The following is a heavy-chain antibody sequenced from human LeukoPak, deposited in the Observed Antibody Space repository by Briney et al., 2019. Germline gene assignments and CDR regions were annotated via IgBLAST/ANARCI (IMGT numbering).Heavy chain of an antibody. J-gene: IGHJ5*02. CDR3: ARGSGYSGYGNWSDP. D-gene: IGHD5-12*01. CDR1: GGSISSGSYY. V-gene: IGHV4-61*02. CDR2: IYTSGST. Sequence: SETLSLTCTVSGGSISSGSYYWSWIRQPAGKGLEWIGRIYTSGSTNYNPSLKSRVTISVDTSKNQFSLKLSSVTAADTAVYYCARGSGYSGYGNWSDPWGQGTLVTVSS.